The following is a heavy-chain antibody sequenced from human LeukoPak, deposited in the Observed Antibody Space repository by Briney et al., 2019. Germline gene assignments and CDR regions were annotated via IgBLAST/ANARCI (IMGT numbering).Heavy chain of an antibody. J-gene: IGHJ3*02. CDR2: INYTGST. CDR1: GVSIRSTSNY. D-gene: IGHD3-10*01. V-gene: IGHV4-39*07. Sequence: SETLSLTCTVSGVSIRSTSNYWAWIRQAPGRGPEWIGIINYTGSTYYNPSLGSRVTMSVDTSKSQFSLKLDSVTAADTAVYFCARDPIRGKDAFDIWGQGTQVTVSS. CDR3: ARDPIRGKDAFDI.